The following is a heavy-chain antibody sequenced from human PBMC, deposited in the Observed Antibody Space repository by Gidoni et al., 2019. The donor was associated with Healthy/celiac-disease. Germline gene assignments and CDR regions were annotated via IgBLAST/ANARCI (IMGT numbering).Heavy chain of an antibody. Sequence: EVQLLASGGGLVQPGGSLSLSCAASGVTFSSYAMSWVRQAPGKGLEWVSAISGSGGSTYYADSVKGRFTISRDNSKNTLYLQMNSLRAEDTAVYYCAKIGGWSSSHLLDYWGQGTLVTVSA. CDR3: AKIGGWSSSHLLDY. D-gene: IGHD6-6*01. CDR2: ISGSGGST. V-gene: IGHV3-23*01. CDR1: GVTFSSYA. J-gene: IGHJ4*02.